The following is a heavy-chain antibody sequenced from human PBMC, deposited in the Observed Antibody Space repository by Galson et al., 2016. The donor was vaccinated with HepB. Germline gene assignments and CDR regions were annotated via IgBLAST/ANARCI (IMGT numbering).Heavy chain of an antibody. CDR2: IVIADDT. V-gene: IGHV3-13*01. D-gene: IGHD3-3*02. Sequence: SLRLSCAASGFTFSKYDMHRVRQAPGKGLEWVSAIVIADDTYYAGSVKGRFTISRDNAKNFLYLPMHNMRAEDTAVYYCARDHFSRANYCGMDVGGQGTTVTVSS. J-gene: IGHJ6*02. CDR3: ARDHFSRANYCGMDV. CDR1: GFTFSKYD.